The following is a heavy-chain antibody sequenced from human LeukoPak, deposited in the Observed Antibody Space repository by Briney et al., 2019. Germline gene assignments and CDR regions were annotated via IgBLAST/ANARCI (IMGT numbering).Heavy chain of an antibody. CDR3: ARASIAASGYYFDY. V-gene: IGHV3-66*02. J-gene: IGHJ4*02. D-gene: IGHD6-6*01. Sequence: GGSLRLSCAASGFTVSSNYMSWVRQAPGKGLEWVSVIYSGGSTFYADSVKGRFTISRDNSKNTLYLQMNSLRAEDTAVYYCARASIAASGYYFDYWGQGTLVTVSS. CDR2: IYSGGST. CDR1: GFTVSSNY.